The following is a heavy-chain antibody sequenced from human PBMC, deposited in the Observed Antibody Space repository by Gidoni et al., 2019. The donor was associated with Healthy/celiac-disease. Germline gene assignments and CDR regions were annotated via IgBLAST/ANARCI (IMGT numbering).Heavy chain of an antibody. V-gene: IGHV3-30*18. CDR3: AKVAGVGGFDY. D-gene: IGHD3-3*01. CDR1: GFTFSSYG. CDR2: ISYDGSNK. Sequence: QVQLVESGGGVVQPGRSLRLSCAASGFTFSSYGRHWVRQAPGKGLEWVAVISYDGSNKYYADSVKGRFTISRDNSKNTLYLQMNSLRAEDTAVYYCAKVAGVGGFDYWGQGTLVTVSS. J-gene: IGHJ4*02.